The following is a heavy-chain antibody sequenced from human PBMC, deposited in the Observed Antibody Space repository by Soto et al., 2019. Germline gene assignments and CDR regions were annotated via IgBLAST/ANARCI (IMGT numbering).Heavy chain of an antibody. Sequence: QVQLVQSGAEVKKPGSSVKVTCKASGGTFSSNAISWVRQAPGQGLEWMGGIIPIFGTAHYAQKFQGRVXXXXXXXXSTXSMELSSLKSEDTAVYYCATGGRGYSSAPRFYFEFWGQGTLVTVSS. J-gene: IGHJ4*02. V-gene: IGHV1-69*05. CDR3: ATGGRGYSSAPRFYFEF. CDR2: IIPIFGTA. CDR1: GGTFSSNA. D-gene: IGHD5-18*01.